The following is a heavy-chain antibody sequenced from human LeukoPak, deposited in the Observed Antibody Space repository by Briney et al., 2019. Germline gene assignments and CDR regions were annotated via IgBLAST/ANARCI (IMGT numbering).Heavy chain of an antibody. Sequence: ASVKVSCKASGYTFTDYYMRWVRQAPGQGREWMGWINPNSGGTNYAQKFQGRVTLTRDTSISTAYMELSSLSSDDTAVYYCARGKYGLRGGYFDYWGQGTLVTVSS. CDR3: ARGKYGLRGGYFDY. D-gene: IGHD2-2*01. CDR2: INPNSGGT. J-gene: IGHJ4*02. CDR1: GYTFTDYY. V-gene: IGHV1-2*02.